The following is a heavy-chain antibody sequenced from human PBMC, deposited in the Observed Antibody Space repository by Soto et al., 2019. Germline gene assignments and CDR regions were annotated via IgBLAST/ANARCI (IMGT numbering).Heavy chain of an antibody. CDR1: GGTFGSYA. CDR2: IIPMFGTA. D-gene: IGHD4-4*01. CDR3: ERIPWTVTATPPFDN. Sequence: QVQLVQSGAEVKKPGSSVKVSCKASGGTFGSYAISWVRQAPGQGLEWMGGIIPMFGTADYAQKFQGRVKLTADESTTTAYVELSSLRSEATAVYYGERIPWTVTATPPFDNWGQGTLVTVSS. V-gene: IGHV1-69*12. J-gene: IGHJ4*02.